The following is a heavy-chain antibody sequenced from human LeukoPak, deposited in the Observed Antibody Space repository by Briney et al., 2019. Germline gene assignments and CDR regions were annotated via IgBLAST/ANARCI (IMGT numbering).Heavy chain of an antibody. Sequence: GGSLRLPCAASGFTFSSYGMHWVRQAPGKGLEWVAVISYDGSNKYYADSVKGRFTISRDNSKNTLYLQMNSLRAEDTAVYYCASVKLATTNFEHWGQGTLVTVSS. CDR3: ASVKLATTNFEH. CDR2: ISYDGSNK. J-gene: IGHJ4*02. V-gene: IGHV3-30*03. CDR1: GFTFSSYG. D-gene: IGHD5-24*01.